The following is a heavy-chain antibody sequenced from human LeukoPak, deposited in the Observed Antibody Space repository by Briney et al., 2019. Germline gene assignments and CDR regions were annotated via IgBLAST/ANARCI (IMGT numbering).Heavy chain of an antibody. V-gene: IGHV3-11*01. Sequence: PGGSLRLSCAASGFTFSDYYMSWIRQAPGKGLEWVSYISSSGSTIYYADSVKGRFTISRDNAKNSLYLQMNSLRAEDTAVYYCARFRVGGSGSYSTAVFDYWGQGTLVTVSS. D-gene: IGHD3-10*01. CDR1: GFTFSDYY. CDR3: ARFRVGGSGSYSTAVFDY. J-gene: IGHJ4*02. CDR2: ISSSGSTI.